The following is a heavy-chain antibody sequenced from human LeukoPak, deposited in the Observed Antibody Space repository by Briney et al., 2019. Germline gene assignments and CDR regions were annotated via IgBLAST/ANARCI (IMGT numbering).Heavy chain of an antibody. V-gene: IGHV4-59*08. Sequence: SETLSLTCTVSGGSISSYYWSWIRQPPGKGLEWIGYIYYSGSTNYNPSLKSRVTTSVDTSKNQFSLKLSSVTAADTAVYYCARHLRDGYNYGAFDIWGQGTMVTVSS. CDR2: IYYSGST. CDR1: GGSISSYY. J-gene: IGHJ3*02. CDR3: ARHLRDGYNYGAFDI. D-gene: IGHD5-24*01.